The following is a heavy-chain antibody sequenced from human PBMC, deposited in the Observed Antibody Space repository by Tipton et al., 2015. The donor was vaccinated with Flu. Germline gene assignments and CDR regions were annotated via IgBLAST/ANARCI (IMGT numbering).Heavy chain of an antibody. CDR3: ERPTYGDYVDYGFET. J-gene: IGHJ3*02. D-gene: IGHD4-17*01. Sequence: QLVQSGVEVKKPGESLKISCKGFGYSFTNYWIGWVRQMPGKGLEWMGMIHPSDPDTRYSPSFQGQVTISADKSISTFYLQWSSLKASDTAMYFCERPTYGDYVDYGFETWGQGTKVTVAS. V-gene: IGHV5-51*03. CDR2: IHPSDPDT. CDR1: GYSFTNYW.